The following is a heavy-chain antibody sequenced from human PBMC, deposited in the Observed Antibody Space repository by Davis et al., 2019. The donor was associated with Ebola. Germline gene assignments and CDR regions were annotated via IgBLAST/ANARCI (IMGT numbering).Heavy chain of an antibody. CDR2: ITTNGWST. V-gene: IGHV3-11*01. D-gene: IGHD2-2*01. J-gene: IGHJ4*02. CDR3: ARETPISSRSDW. Sequence: PGGSLRLSCTASGFAFSNYNMNWVRKAPGNGLEWVSSITTNGWSTYYADSVKGRFITSRDNAKNSLFLQMHSLRGDDTAVYFCARETPISSRSDWWGQGTLVTVSS. CDR1: GFAFSNYN.